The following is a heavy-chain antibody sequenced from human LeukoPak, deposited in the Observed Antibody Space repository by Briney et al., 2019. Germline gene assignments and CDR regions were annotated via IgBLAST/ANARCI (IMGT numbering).Heavy chain of an antibody. CDR3: ARDRGSYGLDY. J-gene: IGHJ4*02. D-gene: IGHD1-26*01. Sequence: SETLSLTWTVSGGSISSYYWSWIRQPAGKGLEWIRRIYTSGSTNYNPSLKSRVTMLVDTSKNQFSLKLSSVTAADTAVYYCARDRGSYGLDYWGQGTLVTVSS. CDR1: GGSISSYY. V-gene: IGHV4-4*07. CDR2: IYTSGST.